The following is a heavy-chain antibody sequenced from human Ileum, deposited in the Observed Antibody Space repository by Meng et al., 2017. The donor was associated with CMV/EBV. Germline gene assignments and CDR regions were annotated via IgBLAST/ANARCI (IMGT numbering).Heavy chain of an antibody. CDR2: IYWDNEK. V-gene: IGHV2-5*02. CDR3: GQSLCGVFCRSSVHFDK. Sequence: QVTLKESGPTVMKPTQTLTLTCSFSGFSLSTTGLGVGWIRQPPGKALEWLALIYWDNEKRYNPYLKRRLTSTKDTSNVVLTLTNVDPVDTATYYCGQSLCGVFCRSSVHFDKWGPRTLVTVSS. D-gene: IGHD3-9*01. J-gene: IGHJ4*02. CDR1: GFSLSTTGLG.